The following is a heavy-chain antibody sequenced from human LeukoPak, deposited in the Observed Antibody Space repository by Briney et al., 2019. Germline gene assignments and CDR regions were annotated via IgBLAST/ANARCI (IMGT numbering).Heavy chain of an antibody. CDR1: GFTFSSYS. V-gene: IGHV3-48*01. CDR3: ARESITGDRDFDY. Sequence: GGSLRLSCAAPGFTFSSYSMNWVRQPPGRGLKWVSYISSGSRTIFYADSVKGRFTISRDNAKDSLYLLMNSLRADDTAVYYCARESITGDRDFDYWGQGTLITVSS. J-gene: IGHJ4*02. D-gene: IGHD7-27*01. CDR2: ISSGSRTI.